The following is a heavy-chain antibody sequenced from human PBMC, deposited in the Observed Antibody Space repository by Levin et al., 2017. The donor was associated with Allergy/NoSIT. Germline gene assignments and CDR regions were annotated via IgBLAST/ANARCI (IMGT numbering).Heavy chain of an antibody. Sequence: AGGSLRLSCAASGFTFSTYAMHWVRQAPGKGLEWVAVISYDGSNKYYADSVKGRFTISRDNSKNMLYLQMNSLRAEDTAVYYCARGDSGWFDYWGQGTLVTVSS. D-gene: IGHD6-19*01. V-gene: IGHV3-30-3*01. CDR3: ARGDSGWFDY. J-gene: IGHJ4*02. CDR1: GFTFSTYA. CDR2: ISYDGSNK.